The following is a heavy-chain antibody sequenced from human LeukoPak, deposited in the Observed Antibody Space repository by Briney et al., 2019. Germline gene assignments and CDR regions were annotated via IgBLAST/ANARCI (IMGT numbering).Heavy chain of an antibody. CDR3: ASVPYDSRWYGYFDY. CDR2: IYYSGST. Sequence: PSETLSLTCTVSGGSLSSYYWTWIRQPPGKGLEWIGSIYYSGSTNYNPSLKSRVTISVDTSKNQFSLKLTSVTAADTAVYYCASVPYDSRWYGYFDYWGQGTLVTVSS. CDR1: GGSLSSYY. J-gene: IGHJ4*02. D-gene: IGHD6-13*01. V-gene: IGHV4-59*01.